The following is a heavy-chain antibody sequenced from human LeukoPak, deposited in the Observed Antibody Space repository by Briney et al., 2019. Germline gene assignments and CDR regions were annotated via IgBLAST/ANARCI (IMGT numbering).Heavy chain of an antibody. V-gene: IGHV3-53*04. D-gene: IGHD2-2*01. J-gene: IGHJ6*02. Sequence: GGSLRLSCAASGFTVSSNYMSWVRQAPGKGLEWVSVIYSGGSTYYADSVKGRFTISRHNSKNTLYPQMNSLRAEDTAVYYCARGACSSTSCYGFYYYGMDVWGQGTTVTVSS. CDR2: IYSGGST. CDR3: ARGACSSTSCYGFYYYGMDV. CDR1: GFTVSSNY.